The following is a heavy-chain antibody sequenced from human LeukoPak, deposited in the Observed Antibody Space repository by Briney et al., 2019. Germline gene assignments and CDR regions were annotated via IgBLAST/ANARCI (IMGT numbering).Heavy chain of an antibody. V-gene: IGHV3-30*18. J-gene: IGHJ6*02. CDR2: ISNDGSNK. CDR1: GFSFSTYV. Sequence: GGSLRLSCAASGFSFSTYVMHWVRQAPGKGLEWVAVISNDGSNKYYADSVKGRFTISRDNSRNTLYLQTNSLRADDTAVYYCAKERISNTRYYSYGMDVWGQGTSVTVSS. D-gene: IGHD4-11*01. CDR3: AKERISNTRYYSYGMDV.